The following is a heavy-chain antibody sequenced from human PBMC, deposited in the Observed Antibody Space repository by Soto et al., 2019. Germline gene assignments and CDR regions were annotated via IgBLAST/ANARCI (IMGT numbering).Heavy chain of an antibody. CDR1: GYTFTSYA. Sequence: QVQLVQSGAEVKKPGASVKVSCKASGYTFTSYAMHWVRQAPGQRLEWMGWINAGNGSTKYSQKFQGRVTITRDTSASTAYMELSSLRSEDTAVYYCARDPRSIAARWNYYYYGMDVWGQGTTVTVSS. D-gene: IGHD6-6*01. V-gene: IGHV1-3*01. CDR3: ARDPRSIAARWNYYYYGMDV. J-gene: IGHJ6*02. CDR2: INAGNGST.